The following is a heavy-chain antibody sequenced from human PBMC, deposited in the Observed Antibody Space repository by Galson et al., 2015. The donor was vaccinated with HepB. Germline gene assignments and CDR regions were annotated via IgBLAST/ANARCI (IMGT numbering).Heavy chain of an antibody. CDR3: ASAPTYGALEGGAFDI. V-gene: IGHV1-46*01. Sequence: SVKVSCKASGYTFTSYYMHWVRQAPGQGLEWMGIINPSGGSTSYAQKFQGRVTMTRDTSTSTVYMELSSLRSEDTAVYYCASAPTYGALEGGAFDIWGQGTMVTVSS. CDR1: GYTFTSYY. J-gene: IGHJ3*02. CDR2: INPSGGST. D-gene: IGHD4-17*01.